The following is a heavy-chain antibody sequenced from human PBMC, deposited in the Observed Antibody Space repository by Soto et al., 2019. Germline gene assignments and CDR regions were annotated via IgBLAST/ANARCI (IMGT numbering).Heavy chain of an antibody. Sequence: EGRLRCSCSASGFTFSNYAMSWVCQAPGKGLEWFSSISGSGRSTYYADSVKGRFTISRDNPKNTLYLQMNSLRAEDTAVYYCAKGHSTDYDFWSRYYDWFDPWGQGTLVTVS. D-gene: IGHD3-3*01. CDR2: ISGSGRST. J-gene: IGHJ5*02. CDR3: AKGHSTDYDFWSRYYDWFDP. CDR1: GFTFSNYA. V-gene: IGHV3-23*01.